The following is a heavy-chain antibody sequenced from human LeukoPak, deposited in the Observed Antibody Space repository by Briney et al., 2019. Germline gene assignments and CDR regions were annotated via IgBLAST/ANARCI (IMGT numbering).Heavy chain of an antibody. V-gene: IGHV3-74*01. J-gene: IGHJ4*02. Sequence: GGSLRLSCATSGFTFGTYWMHWVRQAPGKGLVWVSRIDTDGTITTYTDSVKGRFTISRDNAKNTLYLQMNSLRVEDTAVYYCVRGGAAAGLFDYWGRGTLVTVSS. CDR2: IDTDGTIT. D-gene: IGHD6-13*01. CDR1: GFTFGTYW. CDR3: VRGGAAAGLFDY.